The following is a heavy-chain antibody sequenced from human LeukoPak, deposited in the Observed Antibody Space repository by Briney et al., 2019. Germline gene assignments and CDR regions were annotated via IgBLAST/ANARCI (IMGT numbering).Heavy chain of an antibody. D-gene: IGHD4-17*01. V-gene: IGHV4-4*07. CDR3: ARVRDDYGDYDAFDI. CDR1: GGSISSYY. CDR2: IYTSGST. Sequence: SETLSLTCTVSGGSISSYYWSWIRQPAGKGLEWIGRIYTSGSTNYNPSLKSRVTMSVDTSENQFSLKLSSVTAADTAVYYCARVRDDYGDYDAFDIWGQGTMVTVSS. J-gene: IGHJ3*02.